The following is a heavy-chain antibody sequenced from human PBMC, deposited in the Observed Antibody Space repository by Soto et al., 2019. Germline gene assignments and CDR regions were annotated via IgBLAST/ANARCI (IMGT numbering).Heavy chain of an antibody. D-gene: IGHD4-4*01. Sequence: TGGSLRLSCAASGFSFRSFSMNWVRQAPGKGLEWIGSVYYRGRSYSKSSVKSRVTISVDTSKNQFSLNLNSVTASDTAVYFCVSQRTTVITQAYFDYWGPGALVTVS. CDR2: VYYRGRS. CDR1: GFSFRSFS. V-gene: IGHV4-39*01. J-gene: IGHJ4*02. CDR3: VSQRTTVITQAYFDY.